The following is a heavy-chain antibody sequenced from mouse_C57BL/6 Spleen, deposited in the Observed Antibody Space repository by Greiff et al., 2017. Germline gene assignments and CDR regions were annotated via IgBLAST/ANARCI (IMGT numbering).Heavy chain of an antibody. J-gene: IGHJ2*01. V-gene: IGHV1-19*01. CDR3: ARQVITTVGDYFDY. CDR1: GYTFTDYY. D-gene: IGHD1-1*01. Sequence: EVQLQQSGPVLVKPGASVKMSCKASGYTFTDYYMNWVKQSHGKSLEWIGVINPYNGGTSYNQKFKGKATLTVDKSSSTAYMELNSLTSEDSAVYYCARQVITTVGDYFDYWGQGTTLTVSS. CDR2: INPYNGGT.